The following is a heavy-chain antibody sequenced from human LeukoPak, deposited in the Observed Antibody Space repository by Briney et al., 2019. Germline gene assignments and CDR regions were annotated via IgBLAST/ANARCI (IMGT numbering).Heavy chain of an antibody. J-gene: IGHJ4*02. V-gene: IGHV3-23*01. CDR3: AKDLSLYCVGDCYRNEFYFDY. Sequence: GGSLRLSCAASGFTFSNYAMSWVRQAPGKGLEWVSAISGSGGSTYYADSVKGRFTISRDKSKNTLYLQMNSLRAEDTAVYYCAKDLSLYCVGDCYRNEFYFDYWGQGTLVTVSS. D-gene: IGHD2-21*02. CDR2: ISGSGGST. CDR1: GFTFSNYA.